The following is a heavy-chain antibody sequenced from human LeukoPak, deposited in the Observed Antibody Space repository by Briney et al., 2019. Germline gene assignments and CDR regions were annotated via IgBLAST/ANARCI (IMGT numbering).Heavy chain of an antibody. CDR2: INHSGST. J-gene: IGHJ4*02. CDR1: GGSFSGYY. CDR3: ARVYDSSGLVDY. Sequence: SETLSLTCAVYGGSFSGYYWSWIRQPPGKGLEWIGEINHSGSTNYNPSLKSRVTISGDTSKNQFSLKLSSVTAADTAVYYCARVYDSSGLVDYWGQGTLVTVSS. V-gene: IGHV4-34*01. D-gene: IGHD3-22*01.